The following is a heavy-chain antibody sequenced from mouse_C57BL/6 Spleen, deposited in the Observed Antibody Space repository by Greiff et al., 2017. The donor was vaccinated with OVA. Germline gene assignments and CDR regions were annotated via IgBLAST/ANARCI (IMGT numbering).Heavy chain of an antibody. CDR3: TREGYGSSYGDY. D-gene: IGHD1-1*01. V-gene: IGHV5-9-1*02. CDR1: GFTFSSYA. J-gene: IGHJ2*01. Sequence: EVKLEESGEGLVKPGGSLKLSCAASGFTFSSYAMSWVRQTPEKRLEWVAYISSGGDYIYYADTVKGRFTISRDNARNTLYLQMSSLKSEDTAMYYCTREGYGSSYGDYWGQGTTLTVSS. CDR2: ISSGGDYI.